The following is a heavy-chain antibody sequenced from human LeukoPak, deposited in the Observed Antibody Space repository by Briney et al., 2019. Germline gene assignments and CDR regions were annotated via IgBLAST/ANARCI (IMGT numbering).Heavy chain of an antibody. J-gene: IGHJ6*03. CDR2: ISSSSSSTI. CDR1: GFTFSSYS. Sequence: GGSLRLSCAASGFTFSSYSMNWVRQAPGKGLEWVSYISSSSSSTIYYADSVKGRFTISRDNAKNSLYLQMNSLRAEDTAVYYCARAGSSVVPAARTAPSYYYYYMDVWGKGTTVTVSS. CDR3: ARAGSSVVPAARTAPSYYYYYMDV. D-gene: IGHD2-2*01. V-gene: IGHV3-48*04.